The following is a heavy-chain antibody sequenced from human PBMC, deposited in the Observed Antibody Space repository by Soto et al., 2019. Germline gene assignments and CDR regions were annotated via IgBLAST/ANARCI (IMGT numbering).Heavy chain of an antibody. CDR1: GYTFTRYG. D-gene: IGHD3-9*01. J-gene: IGHJ3*02. V-gene: IGHV1-18*01. CDR3: AREYDILTGQRPDAFDI. CDR2: ITAYNGNT. Sequence: ASVKVSCKASGYTFTRYGISWMRQAPGQGLEWMGWITAYNGNTNYAQRLQDRFTMTTDASTSTAYMELRSLRSEDTAVYYCAREYDILTGQRPDAFDIWGQGTMVTVSS.